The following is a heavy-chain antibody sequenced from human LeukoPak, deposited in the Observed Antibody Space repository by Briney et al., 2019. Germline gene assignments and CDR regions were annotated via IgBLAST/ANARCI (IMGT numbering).Heavy chain of an antibody. CDR3: ASQLGGNVY. J-gene: IGHJ4*02. CDR1: GFTFSDNW. V-gene: IGHV3-74*01. Sequence: PGGSLRLSCAASGFTFSDNWMHCVRQAPGKGLVWVSVISSDGRSTIYADSVKGRFTISRDNAKNTLYLQMDSLRAEDTAVYFCASQLGGNVYWGQGTLVTVSS. D-gene: IGHD3-16*01. CDR2: ISSDGRST.